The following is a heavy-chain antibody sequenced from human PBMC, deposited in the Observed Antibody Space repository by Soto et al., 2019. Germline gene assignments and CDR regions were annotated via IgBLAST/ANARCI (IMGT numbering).Heavy chain of an antibody. D-gene: IGHD6-19*01. CDR2: ISYDGSNK. J-gene: IGHJ4*02. V-gene: IGHV3-30-3*01. Sequence: PGGSLRLSCAASGFTFSSYAMHWVRQAPGKGLEWVAVISYDGSNKYYADSVKGRFTISRDNSKNTLYLQMNSLRAEDTAVYYCARDPTRWSSGPDDYWGQGTLVTVSS. CDR3: ARDPTRWSSGPDDY. CDR1: GFTFSSYA.